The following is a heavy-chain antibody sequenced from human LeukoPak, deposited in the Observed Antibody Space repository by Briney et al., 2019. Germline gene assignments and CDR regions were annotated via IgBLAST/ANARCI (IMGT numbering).Heavy chain of an antibody. CDR2: IYYSGTT. J-gene: IGHJ6*02. CDR3: AGEDPQTTVPEGMDV. V-gene: IGHV4-59*01. CDR1: GGSISYYY. Sequence: SETLSLTCTVSGGSISYYYWSWIRQSPGKGLEWIGYIYYSGTTNYNPSLKSRVTISVDTSKNQFSLQLRSVTAADTAVYYSAGEDPQTTVPEGMDVWGQGTTVTVSS. D-gene: IGHD4-17*01.